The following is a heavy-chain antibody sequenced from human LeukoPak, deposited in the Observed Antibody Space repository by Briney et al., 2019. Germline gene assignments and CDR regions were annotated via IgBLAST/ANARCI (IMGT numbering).Heavy chain of an antibody. Sequence: SETLSLTCAVYGGSFSGYYWSWIRQPPGKGLEWIGEINHSGSTNYNPSLKSRVTISVDTSKNQFSLKLSSVTAADTAVYYCARSGPWWEPFPFDYWGQGTLVTVSS. J-gene: IGHJ4*02. CDR3: ARSGPWWEPFPFDY. CDR1: GGSFSGYY. D-gene: IGHD2-15*01. V-gene: IGHV4-34*01. CDR2: INHSGST.